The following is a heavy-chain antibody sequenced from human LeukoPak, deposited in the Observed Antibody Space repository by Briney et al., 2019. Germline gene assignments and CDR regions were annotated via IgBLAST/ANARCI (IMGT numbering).Heavy chain of an antibody. J-gene: IGHJ6*02. Sequence: ASVKVSCKASGYTFTSYGISWVRQAPGQGLEWMGGIIPIFGTANYAQKFQGRVTITADESTSTAYMELSSLRSEDTAVYYCASPGVPPHYYYYYGMDVWGQGTTVTVSS. CDR3: ASPGVPPHYYYYYGMDV. CDR1: GYTFTSYG. D-gene: IGHD3-10*01. V-gene: IGHV1-69*13. CDR2: IIPIFGTA.